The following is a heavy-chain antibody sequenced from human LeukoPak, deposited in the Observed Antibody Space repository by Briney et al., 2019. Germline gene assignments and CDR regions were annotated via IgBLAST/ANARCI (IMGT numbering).Heavy chain of an antibody. CDR2: ISGSGGST. D-gene: IGHD3-3*01. V-gene: IGHV3-23*01. CDR1: GFTFSSYA. Sequence: GGPLRLSCTAFGFTFSSYAMSWVRQAPGKGLEWVSAISGSGGSTYYADSVKGRFTISRDNSKNTLYLQMNSLRAEDTAVYYCAKDHLDFWSGYSPSDYWGQGTLVTVSS. J-gene: IGHJ4*02. CDR3: AKDHLDFWSGYSPSDY.